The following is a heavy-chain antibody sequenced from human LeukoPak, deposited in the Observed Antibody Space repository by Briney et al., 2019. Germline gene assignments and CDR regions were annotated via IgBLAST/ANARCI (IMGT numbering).Heavy chain of an antibody. CDR3: AKDRDDYSNSPYFDY. V-gene: IGHV3-30*02. Sequence: GGSLRLSCAASGFIFNSYGMHWVRQAPGKGLEWVSFIRYDGSNKYYADSVKGRFTISRDNSKNTLYLQMNSLRAEDTAVYYCAKDRDDYSNSPYFDYWGQGTLVTVSS. J-gene: IGHJ4*02. CDR1: GFIFNSYG. D-gene: IGHD4-11*01. CDR2: IRYDGSNK.